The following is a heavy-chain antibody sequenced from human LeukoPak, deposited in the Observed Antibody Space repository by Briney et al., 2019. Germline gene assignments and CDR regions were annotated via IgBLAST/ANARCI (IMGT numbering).Heavy chain of an antibody. J-gene: IGHJ4*02. CDR3: ARADCSSTSCYDMGDYFDY. CDR1: GFTFSSYS. CDR2: ISSSSSYI. V-gene: IGHV3-21*01. D-gene: IGHD2-2*01. Sequence: GGSLRLSCAASGFTFSSYSMNWVRQAPGKGLEWVSSISSSSSYIYYADSVKGRFTISRDNAKNSLYLQMNSLRAEDTAVYYCARADCSSTSCYDMGDYFDYWGQGTLVTVSS.